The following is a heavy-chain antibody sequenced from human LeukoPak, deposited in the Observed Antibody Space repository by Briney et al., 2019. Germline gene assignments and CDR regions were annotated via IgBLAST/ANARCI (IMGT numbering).Heavy chain of an antibody. Sequence: PGGSLRLSCAASGFTFSSYAMSWVRQAPWKGLEWVSAISGSGGSTYYADSVKGRFTISRDNSKNTLYLQMNSLRAEDTAVYYCAKVKMYDISQPRPYGMDVWGQGTTVTVSS. D-gene: IGHD3-9*01. J-gene: IGHJ6*02. CDR2: ISGSGGST. CDR1: GFTFSSYA. V-gene: IGHV3-23*01. CDR3: AKVKMYDISQPRPYGMDV.